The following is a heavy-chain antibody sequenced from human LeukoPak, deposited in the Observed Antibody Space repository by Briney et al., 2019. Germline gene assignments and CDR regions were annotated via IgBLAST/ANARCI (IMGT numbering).Heavy chain of an antibody. V-gene: IGHV5-51*01. CDR1: GYSFTSYW. CDR3: ARGFGSTWLEY. Sequence: GESLKISCKGSGYSFTSYWIGWVRQMPGKGLEWMGIIYPGDSDTRYSPSFQGRVTISADKSLTTAYLQWSSLKASDSAMYYCARGFGSTWLEYWGQGTLVTVSS. D-gene: IGHD6-13*01. J-gene: IGHJ1*01. CDR2: IYPGDSDT.